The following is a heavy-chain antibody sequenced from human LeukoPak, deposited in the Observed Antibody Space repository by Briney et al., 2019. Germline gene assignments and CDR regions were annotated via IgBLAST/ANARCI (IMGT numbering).Heavy chain of an antibody. CDR1: GFIFNSYA. J-gene: IGHJ4*02. V-gene: IGHV3-21*01. CDR2: ISTSSSYI. CDR3: ARVGIRFLEQYYFDY. Sequence: PGGSLRLSCAASGFIFNSYAMHWVRQAPGKGLEWLSYISTSSSYIYYADSVKGRFTVSRDNAMNSLFLQMNSLIAEDTAVYYCARVGIRFLEQYYFDYWGQGTLVTVSS. D-gene: IGHD3-3*01.